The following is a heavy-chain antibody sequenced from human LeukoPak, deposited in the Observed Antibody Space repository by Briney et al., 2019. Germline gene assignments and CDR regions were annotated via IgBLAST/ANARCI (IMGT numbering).Heavy chain of an antibody. V-gene: IGHV2-5*02. CDR2: IYWDDDA. D-gene: IGHD6-13*01. J-gene: IGHJ4*02. Sequence: SGPTLVNPTPTPTLTCTLTGSSLTTSGVGVGWIRQPPGKALAWLALIYWDDDARYTESLKSRLTITKDTSKTQVVLTMTNLDPVDTGTYYCAHISRRSYYFDYWGQGTLVTVSS. CDR3: AHISRRSYYFDY. CDR1: GSSLTTSGVG.